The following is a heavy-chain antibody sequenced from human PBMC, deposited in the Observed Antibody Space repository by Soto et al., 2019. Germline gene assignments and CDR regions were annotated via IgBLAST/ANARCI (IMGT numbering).Heavy chain of an antibody. J-gene: IGHJ6*02. D-gene: IGHD3-3*01. CDR3: TKRRNVLRFLEWSSGMEV. CDR2: ISDDGSNK. V-gene: IGHV3-30*18. CDR1: GFTFSNYG. Sequence: LRLSCAASGFTFSNYGMHWVRQAPGKGLEWAAFISDDGSNKYYADSMKGRFTMSRDNSKRTLYLQMSSLRVEDTAVYYCTKRRNVLRFLEWSSGMEVWGQGTTVTVSS.